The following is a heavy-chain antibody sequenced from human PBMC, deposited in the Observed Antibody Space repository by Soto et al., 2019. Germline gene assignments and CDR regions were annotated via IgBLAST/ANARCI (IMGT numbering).Heavy chain of an antibody. J-gene: IGHJ4*02. CDR2: ISYDGSNK. V-gene: IGHV3-30-3*01. D-gene: IGHD3-22*01. CDR3: ARDGPDISGSYFDY. Sequence: QVQLVESGGGVVQPGRSLRLSCAASGFTFSSYAMHWVRQAPGKGLEWVAVISYDGSNKYYADSVKGRFTISRDNSKNTLYLQMNSLRAEDTAVYYCARDGPDISGSYFDYWGQGTLVTVSS. CDR1: GFTFSSYA.